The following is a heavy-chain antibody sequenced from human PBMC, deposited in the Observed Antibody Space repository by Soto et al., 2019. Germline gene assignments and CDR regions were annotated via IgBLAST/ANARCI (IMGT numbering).Heavy chain of an antibody. D-gene: IGHD3-10*01. CDR2: IYVNGNT. CDR1: GFTFSDYY. J-gene: IGHJ5*02. Sequence: GGSLRLSCAASGFTFSDYYMGWARQAPGKGLEWVSFIYVNGNTYSAASVKGRFSISRDSSKNTVYLQMDRLRAEDTAVYYCARNYYGSGSYAPWFDPWGQGTLVTVSS. V-gene: IGHV3-66*01. CDR3: ARNYYGSGSYAPWFDP.